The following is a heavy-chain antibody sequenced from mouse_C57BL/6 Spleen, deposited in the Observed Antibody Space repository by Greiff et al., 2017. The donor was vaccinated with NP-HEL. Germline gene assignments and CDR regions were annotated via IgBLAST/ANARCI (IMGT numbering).Heavy chain of an antibody. J-gene: IGHJ3*01. CDR1: GFTFSNYW. Sequence: DVQLQESGGGLVQPGGSMKLSCVASGFTFSNYWMNWVRQSPEKGLEWVAQIRLKSDNYATHYAESVKGRFTISRDDSKSSVYLQMNNLRAEDTGIYYCTALPAWFAYWGQGTLVTVSA. CDR2: IRLKSDNYAT. V-gene: IGHV6-3*01. CDR3: TALPAWFAY.